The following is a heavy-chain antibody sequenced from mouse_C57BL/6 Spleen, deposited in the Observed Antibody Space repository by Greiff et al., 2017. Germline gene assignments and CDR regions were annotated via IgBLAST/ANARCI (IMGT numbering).Heavy chain of an antibody. CDR1: GYTFTSYD. D-gene: IGHD4-1*01. V-gene: IGHV1-85*01. CDR3: ARTSGTSGDY. CDR2: IYPRDGST. J-gene: IGHJ4*01. Sequence: VKLQESGPELVKPGASVKLSCKASGYTFTSYDITWVKQRPGQGLEWIGWIYPRDGSTKYNEKFKGKATLTVDTSSSTAYMELHSLTSEDSAVYFWARTSGTSGDYWGQGTSVTVSS.